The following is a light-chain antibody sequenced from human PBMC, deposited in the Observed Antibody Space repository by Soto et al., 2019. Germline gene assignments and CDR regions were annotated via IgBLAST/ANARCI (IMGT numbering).Light chain of an antibody. Sequence: EVVLTQSPATLSLSPGDRATLSCRASQSVSHALAWYQQKPGQAPRLLIHDASSNATGIPARFSGSGSETDFTLTISSLEPEDLAVYYCQQRGSWPPSITFGQGTRLEIK. CDR3: QQRGSWPPSIT. CDR2: DAS. V-gene: IGKV3-11*01. J-gene: IGKJ5*01. CDR1: QSVSHA.